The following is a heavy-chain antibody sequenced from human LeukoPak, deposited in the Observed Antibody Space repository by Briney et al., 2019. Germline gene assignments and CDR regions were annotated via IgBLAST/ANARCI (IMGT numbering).Heavy chain of an antibody. CDR2: INPNSGGT. Sequence: ASVKVSCKASGYTFTGYYMHWVRQAPGQGLEWMGWINPNSGGTNYAQKFQGRVTMTRDTSISTAYMELSRLRSDDTAVYYCARGGLGYCSSTSCYTNWFDPWGQGTLSPSLQ. CDR1: GYTFTGYY. D-gene: IGHD2-2*02. V-gene: IGHV1-2*02. CDR3: ARGGLGYCSSTSCYTNWFDP. J-gene: IGHJ5*02.